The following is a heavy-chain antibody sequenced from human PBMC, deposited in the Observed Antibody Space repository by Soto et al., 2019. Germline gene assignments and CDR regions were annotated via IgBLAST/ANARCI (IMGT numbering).Heavy chain of an antibody. D-gene: IGHD3-22*01. CDR1: GFTVSSNY. CDR3: ARERADISGYYIDS. CDR2: IYSGGSI. J-gene: IGHJ4*02. V-gene: IGHV3-53*01. Sequence: EVQLVESGGGLIQPGGSLRLSCAASGFTVSSNYMSWVRQAPGKGLEWVSIIYSGGSIYYADSVKGRFTISRDNSKNALFLQMNSLSAEDTAVYYCARERADISGYYIDSWGQGTLVTVSS.